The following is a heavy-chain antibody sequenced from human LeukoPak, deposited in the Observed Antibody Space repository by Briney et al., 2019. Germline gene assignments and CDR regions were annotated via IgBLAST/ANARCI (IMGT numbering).Heavy chain of an antibody. CDR1: GVAINSYY. CDR2: ISYSGST. V-gene: IGHV4-59*08. CDR3: ARGWFYFDY. D-gene: IGHD6-19*01. J-gene: IGHJ4*02. Sequence: PSETLCLTCTVSGVAINSYYWSWIRQPPGKGLEWIGYISYSGSTNYNPSLRSRVTMSVDTSKNQFSLKLTSVTAADTAVYYCARGWFYFDYWGQGTLDTVSS.